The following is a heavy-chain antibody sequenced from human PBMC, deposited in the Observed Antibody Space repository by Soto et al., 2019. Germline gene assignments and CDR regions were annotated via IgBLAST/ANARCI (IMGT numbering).Heavy chain of an antibody. J-gene: IGHJ5*02. CDR1: GFTFSSYA. Sequence: EVQLSESGGGLVQPGGSLRLSCAASGFTFSSYAMSWVCQAPGKGLEWVSAISGSGGSTYDADSMKGRFTISRDNSKNPLYLQMNSLRAEDTAVYFCAKGLLNWNDGDNRFDPWGQGTLVTVSS. CDR2: ISGSGGST. D-gene: IGHD1-20*01. V-gene: IGHV3-23*01. CDR3: AKGLLNWNDGDNRFDP.